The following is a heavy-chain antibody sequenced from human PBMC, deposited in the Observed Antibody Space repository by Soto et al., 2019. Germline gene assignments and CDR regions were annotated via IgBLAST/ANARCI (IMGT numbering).Heavy chain of an antibody. V-gene: IGHV3-23*01. Sequence: GGSLRLSCAASGFTFSSYAMSWVRQAPGKGLEWVSAISGSGGSTYYADSVKGRFTISRDNSKNTLYLQMNSLRAEDTAVYYCAKHENNGDYPYYFDYWGQGPLVTVSS. CDR2: ISGSGGST. CDR3: AKHENNGDYPYYFDY. CDR1: GFTFSSYA. D-gene: IGHD4-17*01. J-gene: IGHJ4*02.